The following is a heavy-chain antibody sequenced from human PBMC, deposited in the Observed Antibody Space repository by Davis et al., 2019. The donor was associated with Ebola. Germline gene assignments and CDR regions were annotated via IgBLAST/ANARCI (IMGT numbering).Heavy chain of an antibody. J-gene: IGHJ5*02. CDR3: ARWSPYYDSSGYLS. V-gene: IGHV4-59*08. D-gene: IGHD3-22*01. CDR1: GGSFSGYY. Sequence: SETLSLTCAVYGGSFSGYYWSWIRQPPGKGLEWIGYIYYSGSTNYNPSLKSRVTISVDTSKNQFSLKLSSVTAADTAVYCCARWSPYYDSSGYLSWGQGTLVTVSS. CDR2: IYYSGST.